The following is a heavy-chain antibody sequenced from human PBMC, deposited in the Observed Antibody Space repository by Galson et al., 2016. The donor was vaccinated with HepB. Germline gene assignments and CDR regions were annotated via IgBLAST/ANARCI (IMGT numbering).Heavy chain of an antibody. J-gene: IGHJ3*02. D-gene: IGHD1-7*01. CDR1: GGSISSDSHF. CDR2: IYTNG. Sequence: TLSLTCTVSGGSISSDSHFWSWMRQPAGKGLEWIGRIYTNGDTEYTDYNPSLESRVTISVDTSKNQFSLKLNSVTAADTAVYYCARTNGPGNGNFDRLFDSWGQGTMVTVSS. V-gene: IGHV4-61*02. CDR3: ARTNGPGNGNFDRLFDS.